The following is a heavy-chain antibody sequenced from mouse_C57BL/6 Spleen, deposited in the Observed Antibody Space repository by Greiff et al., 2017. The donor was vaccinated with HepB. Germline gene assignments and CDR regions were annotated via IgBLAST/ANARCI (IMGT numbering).Heavy chain of an antibody. D-gene: IGHD1-1*01. CDR3: ARYYGSTLGFFAY. CDR1: GYTFTSYG. V-gene: IGHV1-81*01. Sequence: QVQLQQSGAELARPGASVKLSCKASGYTFTSYGISWVKQRTGQGLEWIGEIYPRSGNTYYNEKFKGKATLTADKSSSTAYMELRSLTSEDSAVYFCARYYGSTLGFFAYWGQGTLVTVSA. J-gene: IGHJ3*01. CDR2: IYPRSGNT.